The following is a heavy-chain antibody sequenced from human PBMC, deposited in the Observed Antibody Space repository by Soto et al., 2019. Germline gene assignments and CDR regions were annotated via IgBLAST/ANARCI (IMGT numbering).Heavy chain of an antibody. V-gene: IGHV4-34*12. D-gene: IGHD3-16*02. CDR1: CEDPKSLY. CDR3: ARGRWSDRFLN. Sequence: SETLSLNRGVNCEDPKSLYWSWIRQAPGKGLEWIGDVFDARTVTYNPSLRSRLTISAVASSQQFTLRLVSLTAADTAIYYCARGRWSDRFLNWGQGALVTVS. CDR2: VFDARTV. J-gene: IGHJ4*02.